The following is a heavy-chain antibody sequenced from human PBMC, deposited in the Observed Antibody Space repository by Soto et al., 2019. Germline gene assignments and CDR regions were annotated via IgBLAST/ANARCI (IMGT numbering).Heavy chain of an antibody. Sequence: LVESGGGVVQPGRSLTLSCAGSGFSFDSYSMHWVRQAPGKGLEWVTTVSFDSKNKYYIDSVEGRFTISRDNSKNMPYLQMNSLTHEDTAVYYCAKESVEATYSFYGMDVWGPGTTVTVSS. V-gene: IGHV3-30*18. D-gene: IGHD4-4*01. CDR3: AKESVEATYSFYGMDV. CDR2: VSFDSKNK. CDR1: GFSFDSYS. J-gene: IGHJ6*02.